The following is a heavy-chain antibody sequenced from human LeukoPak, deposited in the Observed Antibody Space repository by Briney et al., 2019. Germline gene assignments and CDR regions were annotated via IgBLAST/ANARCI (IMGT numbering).Heavy chain of an antibody. Sequence: SGGSLRLSCAASGFTFSSYAMSWVRQAPGKGLEWVSGIIADHDTTYYADPVKGRFTISRDNSKNTLYLQTISLRAEDTAIYYCAQDGTTTRYNWFDAWGQGTLVTVSS. CDR1: GFTFSSYA. V-gene: IGHV3-23*01. D-gene: IGHD1-7*01. CDR2: IIADHDTT. J-gene: IGHJ5*02. CDR3: AQDGTTTRYNWFDA.